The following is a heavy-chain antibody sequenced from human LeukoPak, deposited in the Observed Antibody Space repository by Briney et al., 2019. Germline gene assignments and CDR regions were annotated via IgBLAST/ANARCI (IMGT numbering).Heavy chain of an antibody. V-gene: IGHV3-66*01. CDR3: ARETKY. J-gene: IGHJ4*02. CDR2: IYSGGYT. CDR1: GFTVSTNY. Sequence: GGPLRLSCAASGFTVSTNYMTWVRQAPGKGLEWVSVIYSGGYTYYADSMKARFTISRDNSKNTLYLQMKSLRAEDTAMYYCARETKYWGQGTLVTVSS.